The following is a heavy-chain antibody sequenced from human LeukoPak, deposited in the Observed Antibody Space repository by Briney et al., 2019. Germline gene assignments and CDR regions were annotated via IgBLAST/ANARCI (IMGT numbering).Heavy chain of an antibody. CDR1: GFTFSSYA. V-gene: IGHV3-23*01. D-gene: IGHD2-2*01. Sequence: PGGSLRLSCAASGFTFSSYAMSWVRQAPGKGLEWVSAISGGGAYTYYADSVKGRFTISRDNAKNSLYLQMNSLRAEDTAVYYCARPVSRAYWSDLWGQGTLVTVSS. J-gene: IGHJ5*02. CDR2: ISGGGAYT. CDR3: ARPVSRAYWSDL.